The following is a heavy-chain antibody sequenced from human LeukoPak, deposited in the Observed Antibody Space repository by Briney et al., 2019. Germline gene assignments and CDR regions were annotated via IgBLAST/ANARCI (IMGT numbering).Heavy chain of an antibody. V-gene: IGHV3-48*03. CDR2: ISTSGSTI. J-gene: IGHJ5*02. CDR1: GGSISSGPYY. D-gene: IGHD3-10*01. Sequence: LSLTCTVSGGSISSGPYYWGWVRQAPGKGLEWVSYISTSGSTIHYADSVKGRFTISRDNAKNSLYLQMNSLRAEDTAVYYCARESGDWFDPWGQGTLVTVSS. CDR3: ARESGDWFDP.